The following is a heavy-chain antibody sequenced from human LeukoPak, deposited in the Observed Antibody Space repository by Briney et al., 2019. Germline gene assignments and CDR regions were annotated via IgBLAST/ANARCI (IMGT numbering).Heavy chain of an antibody. CDR1: GFTLTSNS. CDR3: AELGIIMIWGV. J-gene: IGHJ6*04. Sequence: GGSLRPSRTVSGFTLTSNSMRSVRRAPGKGLEWVSYISSSGSTIYYAPSLKGRFTISRDHAKNSLYLHMNSLRAEDTPVYSCAELGIIMIWGVWGKGTTVTISS. V-gene: IGHV3-48*04. CDR2: ISSSGSTI. D-gene: IGHD3-22*01.